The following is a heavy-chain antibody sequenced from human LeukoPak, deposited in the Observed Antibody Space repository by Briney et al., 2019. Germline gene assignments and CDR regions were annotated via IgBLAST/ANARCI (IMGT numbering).Heavy chain of an antibody. CDR1: GFTFSSYG. V-gene: IGHV3-30*02. Sequence: GGPLRLSCAASGFTFSSYGMHWLRQAPGKGLVWVAFIRYDGSNKYNADSVKGRFTISRDNSKNTLYLQMNSLRAEDTALYYCAKGSIGYSHGYTDYWGQGTLVTVSS. J-gene: IGHJ4*02. CDR3: AKGSIGYSHGYTDY. CDR2: IRYDGSNK. D-gene: IGHD5-18*01.